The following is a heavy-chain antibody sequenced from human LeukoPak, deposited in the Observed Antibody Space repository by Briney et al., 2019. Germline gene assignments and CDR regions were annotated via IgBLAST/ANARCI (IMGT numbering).Heavy chain of an antibody. V-gene: IGHV6-1*01. CDR1: GDSVSSNSTA. J-gene: IGHJ5*02. CDR3: ASGFTSGWPRFDP. D-gene: IGHD6-19*01. Sequence: SQTLSLTCAISGDSVSSNSTAWNWIRQSPSRGLEWLGRTYYRSKWYNEYAVSVKSRITINPHTSKNQFSLHLNSVTPEDTAIYYCASGFTSGWPRFDPWGQGTLVTVSS. CDR2: TYYRSKWYN.